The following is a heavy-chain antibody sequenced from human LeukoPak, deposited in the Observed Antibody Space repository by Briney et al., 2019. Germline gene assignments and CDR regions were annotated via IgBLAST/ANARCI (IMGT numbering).Heavy chain of an antibody. CDR1: GYTFTSYY. Sequence: GASVKVSCKASGYTFTSYYMHWVRQAPGQGLEWMGIINPSGGSTSYAQKFQGRVTMTRDTSTSTVYMELSSLRSEDTAVYYCARGDIVVVTAMPYAFDIWGQGTMVTVSS. CDR2: INPSGGST. D-gene: IGHD2-21*02. J-gene: IGHJ3*02. V-gene: IGHV1-46*01. CDR3: ARGDIVVVTAMPYAFDI.